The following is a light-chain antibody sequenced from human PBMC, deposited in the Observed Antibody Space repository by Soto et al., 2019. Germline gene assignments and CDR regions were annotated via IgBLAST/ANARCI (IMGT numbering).Light chain of an antibody. J-gene: IGLJ1*01. CDR3: SSYTAGGSYV. CDR1: SRDVGGYNS. V-gene: IGLV2-14*01. Sequence: QSALTQPASVSGSPGLSIAISCTGTSRDVGGYNSVSWYQQQPGKVPQLMIYDVSNRPSGVSKRFSVSKSANTASLTISGLQAEDEGDYYCSSYTAGGSYVFGTGTQLTVL. CDR2: DVS.